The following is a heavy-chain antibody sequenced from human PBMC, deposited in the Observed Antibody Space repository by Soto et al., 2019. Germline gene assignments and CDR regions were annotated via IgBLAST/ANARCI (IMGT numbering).Heavy chain of an antibody. D-gene: IGHD3-3*02. CDR1: GYIXFSFY. V-gene: IGHV1-18*01. CDR3: ARDIFGHVDAFDL. Sequence: GXSXKVSFKAAGYIXFSFYINWVRQAPGQGLEWMGWTSGYSGNSKYAQKLQGRVTSTTDTSTNTGYMEMRSLTSDDTDVYYCARDIFGHVDAFDLWGQGTMVTVSS. J-gene: IGHJ3*01. CDR2: TSGYSGNS.